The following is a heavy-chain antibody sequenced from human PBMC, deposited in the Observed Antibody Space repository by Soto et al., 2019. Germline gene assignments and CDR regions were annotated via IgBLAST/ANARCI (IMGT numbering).Heavy chain of an antibody. J-gene: IGHJ4*02. D-gene: IGHD3-22*01. CDR1: GFTFSSYA. V-gene: IGHV3-30-3*01. Sequence: GGSLRLSCLASGFTFSSYAMHWVRQAPGKGLEWVAVISYDGSNKYYADSVKGRFTISRDNSKNTLYLQMNSLRAEDTAVYYCARDLSYYDSSGYYYSYFDFWGQGPLVTVSS. CDR3: ARDLSYYDSSGYYYSYFDF. CDR2: ISYDGSNK.